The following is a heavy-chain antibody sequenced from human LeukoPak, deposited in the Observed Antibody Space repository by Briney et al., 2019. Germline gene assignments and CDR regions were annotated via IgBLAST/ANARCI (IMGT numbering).Heavy chain of an antibody. J-gene: IGHJ3*02. CDR2: IYSGGRT. CDR3: ARDLWGVGFYI. D-gene: IGHD1-26*01. V-gene: IGHV3-66*01. CDR1: GFTVSSNY. Sequence: GGSLRLSCAASGFTVSSNYMSWVRQAPGKGLEWVSIIYSGGRTYYADSVNSRFTISRDNSKNTLYLQMNSLRAEDTAVYYCARDLWGVGFYIWGQGTMVTVSS.